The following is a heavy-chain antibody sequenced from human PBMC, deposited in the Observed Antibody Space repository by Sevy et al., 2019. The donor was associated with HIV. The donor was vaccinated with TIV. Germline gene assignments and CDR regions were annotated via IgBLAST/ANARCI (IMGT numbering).Heavy chain of an antibody. Sequence: GGSLRLSCAASGFTFSSYGMNWVRQAPGKGLEWVAVITYDGSNQYYTDSVKGRFTISRDDSKDTLYLQMNSRRAEDTAVYYCAKGHELTTLCVNNWFESWGQGTLVTVSS. CDR3: AKGHELTTLCVNNWFES. CDR2: ITYDGSNQ. D-gene: IGHD4-17*01. J-gene: IGHJ5*01. CDR1: GFTFSSYG. V-gene: IGHV3-30*18.